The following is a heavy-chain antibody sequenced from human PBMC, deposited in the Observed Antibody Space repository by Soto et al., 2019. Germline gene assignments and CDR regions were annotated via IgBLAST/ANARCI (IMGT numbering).Heavy chain of an antibody. V-gene: IGHV1-8*01. CDR2: MNPNSGNT. D-gene: IGHD3-9*01. Sequence: ASVKVSCKASGYTFTSYDINWVRQATGQGLEWMGWMNPNSGNTGYAQKFQGRVTMTRNTSISTAYMELSSLRSEDTAVYYCARVLVVVDILTGLMKYYYYMDVWGKGTTVTVSS. CDR3: ARVLVVVDILTGLMKYYYYMDV. CDR1: GYTFTSYD. J-gene: IGHJ6*03.